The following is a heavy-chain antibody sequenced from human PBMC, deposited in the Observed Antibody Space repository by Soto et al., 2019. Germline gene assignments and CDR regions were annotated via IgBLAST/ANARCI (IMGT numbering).Heavy chain of an antibody. CDR3: ARGRADYFDY. Sequence: SVKVSCKASGGTFSTYVISWVRQAPGQGLEWMGGIIPIFGTANYAQKFQSRVTISADESTSTAYMELSSLRSEDTAVYYCARGRADYFDYWGQGTLVTVSS. CDR2: IIPIFGTA. CDR1: GGTFSTYV. J-gene: IGHJ4*02. V-gene: IGHV1-69*13.